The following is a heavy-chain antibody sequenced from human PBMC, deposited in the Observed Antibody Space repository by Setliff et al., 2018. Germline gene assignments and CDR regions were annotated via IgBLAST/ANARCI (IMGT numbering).Heavy chain of an antibody. CDR3: ARGGMAAAGRKGVFEY. J-gene: IGHJ4*02. V-gene: IGHV1-46*01. Sequence: ASVKVSCKASGYTFTRYYMHWARQAPGQGLEWMGIINPGGGSASYAQKFQSRVTMTRDTSTSTFYMELSMLRSEDTAVYYCARGGMAAAGRKGVFEYWGQGSLVTVSS. D-gene: IGHD6-13*01. CDR2: INPGGGSA. CDR1: GYTFTRYY.